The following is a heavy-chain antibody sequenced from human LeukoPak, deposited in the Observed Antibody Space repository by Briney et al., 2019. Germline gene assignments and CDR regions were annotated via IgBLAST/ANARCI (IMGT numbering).Heavy chain of an antibody. J-gene: IGHJ5*02. Sequence: PSESLSLTCTVSGGSISSGNYYWSWIRQHPGKGLEWIGYIYYSRSTYYNPSLKSRVTISVDTSKNQFSLKLSSVTAADTAVYYCASYYGGNSGWFDPWGQGTLVTVSS. D-gene: IGHD4-23*01. CDR2: IYYSRST. V-gene: IGHV4-31*03. CDR1: GGSISSGNYY. CDR3: ASYYGGNSGWFDP.